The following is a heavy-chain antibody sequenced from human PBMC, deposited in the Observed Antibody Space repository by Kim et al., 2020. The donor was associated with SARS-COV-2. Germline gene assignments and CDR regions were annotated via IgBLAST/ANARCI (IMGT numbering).Heavy chain of an antibody. V-gene: IGHV1-24*01. Sequence: KFQGRVTMTKDTSTDTAYMELSSLRSEDTAVYYCATDLIAAAGRTYGMDVWGQGTTVTVSS. J-gene: IGHJ6*02. CDR3: ATDLIAAAGRTYGMDV. D-gene: IGHD6-13*01.